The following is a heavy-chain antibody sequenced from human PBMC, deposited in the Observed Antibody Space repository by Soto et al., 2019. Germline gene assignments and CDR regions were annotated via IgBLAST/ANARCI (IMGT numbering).Heavy chain of an antibody. CDR2: SSNSGSFT. CDR3: VKSGDNYNLLDY. CDR1: GFTLSYHY. D-gene: IGHD1-1*01. J-gene: IGHJ4*02. V-gene: IGHV3-11*06. Sequence: GGSLRLSCAASGFTLSYHYMSWIRQAPGKGLEWIGYSSNSGSFTRYADSVKGRFSISRDNAKSSLYLQISSLRGDDTATYYCVKSGDNYNLLDYWAREPRSPSPQ.